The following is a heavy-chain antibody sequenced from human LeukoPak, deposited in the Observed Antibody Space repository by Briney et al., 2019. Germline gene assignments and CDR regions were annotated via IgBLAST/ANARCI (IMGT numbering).Heavy chain of an antibody. CDR3: ARESRDYDGSGYYHDY. D-gene: IGHD3-22*01. CDR2: IHYSGST. CDR1: GGSISSYY. Sequence: SETLSLTCTVSGGSISSYYWSWIRQPPGKGLEWIGYIHYSGSTNYNPSLKSRVTMSVDTSKNQFSLKLTSVTAADTAVYYCARESRDYDGSGYYHDYWGQGTLVTV. V-gene: IGHV4-59*12. J-gene: IGHJ4*02.